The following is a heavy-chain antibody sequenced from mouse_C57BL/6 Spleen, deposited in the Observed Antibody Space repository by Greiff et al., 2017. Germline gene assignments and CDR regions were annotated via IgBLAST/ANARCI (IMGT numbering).Heavy chain of an antibody. D-gene: IGHD2-2*01. CDR1: GYTFTSYW. Sequence: QVQLQQSGAELVKPGASVKLSCKASGYTFTSYWMHWVKQRPGRGLEWIGRIDPNSGGTKYNEKFKSKATLTVDKPSSTAYMQLSSLTSEDSAVYYCARGSTMVTPAWFAYWGQGTLVTVSA. V-gene: IGHV1-72*01. J-gene: IGHJ3*01. CDR3: ARGSTMVTPAWFAY. CDR2: IDPNSGGT.